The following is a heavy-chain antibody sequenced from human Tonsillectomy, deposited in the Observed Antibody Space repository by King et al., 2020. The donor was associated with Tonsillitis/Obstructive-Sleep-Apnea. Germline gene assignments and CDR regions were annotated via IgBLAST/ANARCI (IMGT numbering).Heavy chain of an antibody. CDR3: ARHLAYYYDSSGYSKRGDYFDY. D-gene: IGHD3-22*01. V-gene: IGHV5-51*01. J-gene: IGHJ4*02. CDR2: IYPGDSDT. CDR1: GYSFTSYW. Sequence: VQLVESGTEVKEPGESLKISCKGSGYSFTSYWIAWVRQMPGKGLEWMGIIYPGDSDTRYRPSFQGQVTISADKSISTAYLQWSSLKASDTAMYYCARHLAYYYDSSGYSKRGDYFDYWGQGTLVTVSS.